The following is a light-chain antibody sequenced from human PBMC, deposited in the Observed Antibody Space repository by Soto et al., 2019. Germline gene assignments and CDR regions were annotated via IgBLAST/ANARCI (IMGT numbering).Light chain of an antibody. J-gene: IGKJ1*01. CDR1: QSVSSN. Sequence: EIVMTQSPATLSVSPGERATLSCRASQSVSSNLAWYQQKPGQAPRLLIYGASTRATGIPARFRSSGSGTEFTLTISSLQSEDFAVYYCQQYNNWPETFGQGTKV. CDR3: QQYNNWPET. CDR2: GAS. V-gene: IGKV3-15*01.